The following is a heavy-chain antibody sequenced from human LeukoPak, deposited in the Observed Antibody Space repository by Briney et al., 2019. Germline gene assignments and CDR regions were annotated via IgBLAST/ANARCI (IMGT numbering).Heavy chain of an antibody. CDR3: ARSSGGAIDY. D-gene: IGHD3-22*01. V-gene: IGHV3-72*01. CDR2: TRNKANSYTT. Sequence: GGSLRLSCVVSGFSISVSEFSISDSYMTWIRQTPGKGLEWVGRTRNKANSYTTEYAASVKGRFTISRDDSKNSLYLQMNSLKTEDTAVYYCARSSGGAIDYWGQGTLVTVSS. CDR1: GFSISVSEFSISDSY. J-gene: IGHJ4*02.